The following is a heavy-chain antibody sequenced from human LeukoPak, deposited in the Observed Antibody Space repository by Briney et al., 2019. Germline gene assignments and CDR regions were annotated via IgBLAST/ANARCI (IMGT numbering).Heavy chain of an antibody. CDR3: AKAIVGATQGAFDI. CDR2: ISSSSSYI. V-gene: IGHV3-21*01. D-gene: IGHD1-26*01. J-gene: IGHJ3*02. Sequence: PGGALRLSCAASEFTFSSYGMHWVRQAPGEGLERVSSISSSSSYIYYADSVKGRFTISRDNAKNSLYLQMNSLRAEDTAVYYCAKAIVGATQGAFDIWGQGTMVTVSS. CDR1: EFTFSSYG.